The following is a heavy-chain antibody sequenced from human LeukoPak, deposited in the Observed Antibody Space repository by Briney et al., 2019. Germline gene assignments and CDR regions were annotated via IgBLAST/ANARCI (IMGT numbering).Heavy chain of an antibody. Sequence: GGSLRLSCAASGFTFSTFAMSWVRQDPGRGLERVSSITGAGDTTYYPESVKGRFIISRDNSKNTLYLQMYSLRVEDTALYFCERGRNYYEALQRSYWGQGTLVTVSS. CDR2: ITGAGDTT. CDR1: GFTFSTFA. J-gene: IGHJ4*02. D-gene: IGHD3-3*01. CDR3: ERGRNYYEALQRSY. V-gene: IGHV3-23*01.